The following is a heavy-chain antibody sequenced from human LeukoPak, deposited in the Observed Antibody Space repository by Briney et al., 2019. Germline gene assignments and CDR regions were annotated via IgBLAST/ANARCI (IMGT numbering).Heavy chain of an antibody. D-gene: IGHD2-21*01. Sequence: SETLSLTCTVSGVSMSKSHWNWIRQPPGKGLEWIGYIYSSGSTNYNPSLKSRVTTSVDTSKKQFSLKLRSVTAADTAVYYCARSVSWGLLVRDDAFDIWGQGTMVTVSS. CDR2: IYSSGST. J-gene: IGHJ3*02. CDR1: GVSMSKSH. CDR3: ARSVSWGLLVRDDAFDI. V-gene: IGHV4-59*08.